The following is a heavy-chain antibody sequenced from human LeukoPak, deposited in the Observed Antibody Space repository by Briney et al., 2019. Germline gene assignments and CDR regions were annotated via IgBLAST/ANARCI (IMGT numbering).Heavy chain of an antibody. J-gene: IGHJ3*02. CDR1: GFTFSSHG. CDR3: AKGWASSGFIYNDAFDI. CDR2: ISGSGGST. Sequence: GGSLRLSCAASGFTFSSHGMNWVRQAPGKGLEWVSGISGSGGSTYYADSVKGRFTISRDNSKNTLYLQMNSLRVEDTAVYYCAKGWASSGFIYNDAFDIWGQGTMVTVSS. V-gene: IGHV3-23*01. D-gene: IGHD6-19*01.